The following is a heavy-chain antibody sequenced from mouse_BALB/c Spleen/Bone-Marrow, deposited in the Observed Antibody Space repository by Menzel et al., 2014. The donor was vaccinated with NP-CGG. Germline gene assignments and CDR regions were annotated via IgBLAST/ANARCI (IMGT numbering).Heavy chain of an antibody. D-gene: IGHD1-1*01. J-gene: IGHJ1*01. CDR3: TRSNYGYWFFDV. Sequence: VQLQRSGAELVKPGASVKLSCKASGYTFTSYYMYWVKQRPGQGLEWIGEINPSNGGTNFNEKFKSKATLTVDKSSNTAYVQRSSLTSEDSAVYHCTRSNYGYWFFDVWGAGTTVTVSS. CDR1: GYTFTSYY. V-gene: IGHV1S81*02. CDR2: INPSNGGT.